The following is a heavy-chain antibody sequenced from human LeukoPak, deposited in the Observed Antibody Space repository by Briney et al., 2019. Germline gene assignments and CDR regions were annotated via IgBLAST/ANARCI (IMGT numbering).Heavy chain of an antibody. D-gene: IGHD3-22*01. CDR2: ISGSGGST. CDR1: GFTFSSYA. CDR3: AKVGRITMIVVVMDHFDY. V-gene: IGHV3-23*01. J-gene: IGHJ4*02. Sequence: GGSLRLSCAVSGFTFSSYAMSWVRQPPGKGLEWVSAISGSGGSTYYADSVKGRFTISRDNSKNTLYLQMNSLRAEDTAVYYCAKVGRITMIVVVMDHFDYWVQGTLVTVSS.